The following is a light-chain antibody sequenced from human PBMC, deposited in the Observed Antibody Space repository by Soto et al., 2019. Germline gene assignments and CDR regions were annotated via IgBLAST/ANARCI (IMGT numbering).Light chain of an antibody. Sequence: EIEMTQSPCSLSSSVEDRAFITCGASQSISNNFNWCQQKPGKAPKLLIFAASSWQSGVPSRFSGSRSGPDFTLTISSLHPEDFAAYYCQQCDSSPPTFGQGTQVEIK. CDR3: QQCDSSPPT. CDR2: AAS. J-gene: IGKJ1*01. V-gene: IGKV1-39*01. CDR1: QSISNN.